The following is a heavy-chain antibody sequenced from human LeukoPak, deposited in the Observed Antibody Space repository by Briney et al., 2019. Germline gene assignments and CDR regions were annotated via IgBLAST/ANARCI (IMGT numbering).Heavy chain of an antibody. CDR3: ARDVVGSSNNGMDV. J-gene: IGHJ6*02. CDR1: GFTFDDYA. V-gene: IGHV3-9*01. D-gene: IGHD6-13*01. CDR2: ISWNSGSI. Sequence: GGSLRLSCAASGFTFDDYAMHWARQAPGKGLEWVSGISWNSGSIGYADSVKGRFTISRDNAKNSLYLQMNSLRAEDTAVYYCARDVVGSSNNGMDVWGQGTTVTVSS.